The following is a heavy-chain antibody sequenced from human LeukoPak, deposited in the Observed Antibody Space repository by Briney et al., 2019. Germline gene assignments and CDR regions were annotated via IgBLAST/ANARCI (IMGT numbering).Heavy chain of an antibody. CDR1: GASVRSHF. Sequence: PTETLSLTCGISGASVRSHFWGWIRQTPGMGLEWIGYISNRGSTAYNPSLRSRVTISVDAPKNEVSLNVRSVSPADTAVYYCAKDVSGTYYAFDVWGQGRTV. CDR2: ISNRGST. V-gene: IGHV4-59*02. D-gene: IGHD3-22*01. CDR3: AKDVSGTYYAFDV. J-gene: IGHJ3*01.